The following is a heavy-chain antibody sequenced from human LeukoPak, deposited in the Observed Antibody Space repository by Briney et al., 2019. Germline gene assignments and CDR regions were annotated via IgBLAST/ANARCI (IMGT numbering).Heavy chain of an antibody. Sequence: SETLSLTCTVSGGSISSGDYYWSWIPQPPGKGLEWIGYIYYSGSTYYNPSLKSRVTISVDTSKNQFSLKLSSVTAADTAVYYCARGIVGALGYYFDYWGQGTLVTVSS. D-gene: IGHD1-26*01. CDR1: GGSISSGDYY. J-gene: IGHJ4*02. V-gene: IGHV4-30-4*01. CDR2: IYYSGST. CDR3: ARGIVGALGYYFDY.